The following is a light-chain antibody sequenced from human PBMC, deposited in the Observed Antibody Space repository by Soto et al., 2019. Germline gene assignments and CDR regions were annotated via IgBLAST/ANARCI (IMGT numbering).Light chain of an antibody. Sequence: EIVMTQSPATLSVSPGERATLSCRASQSVSNNLAWYQQKPGQAPRLLIYGASTRATGIPARFSGSGSGTEFTLTISSLQSXXFAVYYCQQYNNWPLTFGGGTKVEIK. V-gene: IGKV3-15*01. J-gene: IGKJ4*01. CDR3: QQYNNWPLT. CDR2: GAS. CDR1: QSVSNN.